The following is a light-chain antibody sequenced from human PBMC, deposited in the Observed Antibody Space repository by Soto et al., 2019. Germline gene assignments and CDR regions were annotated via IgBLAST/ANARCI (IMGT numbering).Light chain of an antibody. CDR2: KAS. CDR3: QQSNDKRP. J-gene: IGKJ1*01. CDR1: QRISSW. V-gene: IGKV1-5*03. Sequence: DIQMTQSPSTLSASVGDRVTITCRASQRISSWLAWQQQKPGKAPRLLIYKASNLESGVPSRFSGSGSGTEFSLTISSLRTDDSATFYCQQSNDKRPFGEGIKV.